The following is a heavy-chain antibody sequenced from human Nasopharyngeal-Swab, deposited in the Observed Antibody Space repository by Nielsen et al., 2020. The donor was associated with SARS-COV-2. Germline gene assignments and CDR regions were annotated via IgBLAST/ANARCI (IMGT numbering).Heavy chain of an antibody. CDR2: IYHSGST. V-gene: IGHV4-38-2*02. CDR3: ACHRTASFYY. D-gene: IGHD1-1*01. Sequence: GSLRLSCTASGYSISSGYYWDWIRQSPGKGLEWIGSIYHSGSTYYNPSLKSRVTISVDTSRNHFSLKLRSVTGADTAVYYCACHRTASFYYWGQGTLVTVSS. J-gene: IGHJ4*02. CDR1: GYSISSGYY.